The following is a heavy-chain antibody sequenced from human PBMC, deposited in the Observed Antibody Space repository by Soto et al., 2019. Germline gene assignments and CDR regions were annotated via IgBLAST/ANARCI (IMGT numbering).Heavy chain of an antibody. D-gene: IGHD3-3*01. Sequence: GGSLRLSCAASGFTFSSYGMHGVRQAPGKGLEWVAVIWYDGSNKYYADSVKGRFTISRDNSKNTLYLQMNSLRTEDTAVYYCARALDFWSAYFDYWGQGSLVTVSS. CDR1: GFTFSSYG. CDR2: IWYDGSNK. V-gene: IGHV3-30*19. J-gene: IGHJ4*02. CDR3: ARALDFWSAYFDY.